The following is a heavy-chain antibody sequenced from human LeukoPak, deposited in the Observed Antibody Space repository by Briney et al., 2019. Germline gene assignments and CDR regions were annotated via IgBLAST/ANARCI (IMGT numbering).Heavy chain of an antibody. D-gene: IGHD1-1*01. CDR1: GYNFTHYY. CDR3: ARDNNDHRSDGFDP. Sequence: GASVKVSCKASGYNFTHYYIHWVRQAPGQGLEWMGWINPNSGGTNYAQKFQGRVTVTRDTSISTGYMELSNLRSDDTAVYYCARDNNDHRSDGFDPWGQGTLVTVSS. CDR2: INPNSGGT. J-gene: IGHJ5*02. V-gene: IGHV1-2*02.